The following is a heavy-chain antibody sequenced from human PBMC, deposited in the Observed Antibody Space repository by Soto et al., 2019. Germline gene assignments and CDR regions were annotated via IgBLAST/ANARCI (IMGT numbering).Heavy chain of an antibody. J-gene: IGHJ5*02. Sequence: QVQLAESGGGVVQPGRSLRLSCATSGFVSNDYDIHWVRQAPGKGLAWLASISYDGSNKYYADSVKGRFTISRDNSKNTLSLQINSLGAEDTAVYYGSRGIKGGLDAWGPGTLFTVSS. CDR1: GFVSNDYD. D-gene: IGHD2-21*01. V-gene: IGHV3-30*03. CDR2: ISYDGSNK. CDR3: SRGIKGGLDA.